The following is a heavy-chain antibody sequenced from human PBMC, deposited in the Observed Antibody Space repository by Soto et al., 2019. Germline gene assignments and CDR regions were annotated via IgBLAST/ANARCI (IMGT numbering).Heavy chain of an antibody. V-gene: IGHV1-58*01. Sequence: SVKVSCKASGFTFTSSTVQWVRQARGQRLEWIGWIVVGSGNTNYAQKFQERVTITRDMSTSTAYMELSSLRSEDTAVYYCAADGGALIRTDYYDSSGYYVPLFDYWG. CDR1: GFTFTSST. D-gene: IGHD3-22*01. CDR2: IVVGSGNT. CDR3: AADGGALIRTDYYDSSGYYVPLFDY. J-gene: IGHJ4*01.